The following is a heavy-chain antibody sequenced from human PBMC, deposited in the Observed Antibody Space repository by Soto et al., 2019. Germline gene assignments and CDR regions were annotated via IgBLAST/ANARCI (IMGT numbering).Heavy chain of an antibody. CDR3: ARGFSIMAGTFGDF. CDR2: ISGSGSSI. J-gene: IGHJ4*02. Sequence: EVQLVESGGGLVQPGGSLRLSCAASGFTFSNFGFNWVRQAPGKGLDWVSYISGSGSSIYYADSVRGRFTISRDNVENSLYLQINGMRAEDTAVYYCARGFSIMAGTFGDFCGQGILVTVSS. V-gene: IGHV3-48*01. CDR1: GFTFSNFG. D-gene: IGHD1-7*01.